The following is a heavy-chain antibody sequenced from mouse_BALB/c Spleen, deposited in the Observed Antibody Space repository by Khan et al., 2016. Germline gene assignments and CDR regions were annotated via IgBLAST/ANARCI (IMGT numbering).Heavy chain of an antibody. V-gene: IGHV14-3*02. CDR3: ARDPWYFDG. CDR2: IDPANGNT. CDR1: GFNIKDTY. J-gene: IGHJ1*01. Sequence: VQLQQSGAELVKPGASVKLSCTASGFNIKDTYMHWVKQRPEQGLEWIGRIDPANGNTKYDPKFQGKATITADTSSNTAYLHLSSLTSEDTAVYYCARDPWYFDGWGAGTTVTVTS.